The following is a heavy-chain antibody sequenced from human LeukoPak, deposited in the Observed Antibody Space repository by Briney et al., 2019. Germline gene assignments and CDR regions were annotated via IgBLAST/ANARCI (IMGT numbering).Heavy chain of an antibody. CDR3: ARDKQVGATYFDY. D-gene: IGHD1-26*01. V-gene: IGHV3-7*01. CDR2: IKQDGREI. CDR1: GFTFTTYW. J-gene: IGHJ4*02. Sequence: PGGSLRLSCAASGFTFTTYWMSWVRQAPGKGLEWVANIKQDGREIYYVDSVKGRFTISRDNAKNSLYLQMNSLSAEDTAVYYCARDKQVGATYFDYWGQGTLVTVSS.